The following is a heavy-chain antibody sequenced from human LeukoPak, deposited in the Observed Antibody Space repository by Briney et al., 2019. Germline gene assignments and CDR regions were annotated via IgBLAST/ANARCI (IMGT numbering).Heavy chain of an antibody. D-gene: IGHD3-22*01. V-gene: IGHV3-48*02. Sequence: GGSLRLSCAASGFTFSSSHMNWVRQAPGKGLEWLSFISSSSTTIYYADSVKGRFTISRDDAKNSLYLQMNSLRDEDTAVYYYARDYYDSSGIDYWGQGTPVTVSS. CDR2: ISSSSTTI. CDR1: GFTFSSSH. CDR3: ARDYYDSSGIDY. J-gene: IGHJ4*02.